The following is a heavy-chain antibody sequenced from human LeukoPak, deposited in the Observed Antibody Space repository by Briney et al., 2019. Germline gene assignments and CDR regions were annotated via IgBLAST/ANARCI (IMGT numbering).Heavy chain of an antibody. CDR1: GFTFDDYA. Sequence: GGSLRLSCAASGFTFDDYAMYWVRQAPGKGLEWVSGISWNSDSTGYADSVKGRFTISRDNAKNSLYLQMNSLRAEDTALYYCAKGVRITMVRGAFDIWGQGTMVTVSS. CDR3: AKGVRITMVRGAFDI. CDR2: ISWNSDST. V-gene: IGHV3-9*01. J-gene: IGHJ3*02. D-gene: IGHD3-10*01.